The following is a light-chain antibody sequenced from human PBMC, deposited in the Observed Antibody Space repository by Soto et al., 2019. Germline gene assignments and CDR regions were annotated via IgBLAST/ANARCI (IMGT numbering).Light chain of an antibody. CDR1: SSDVGTYDF. J-gene: IGLJ1*01. CDR3: CLYAVTFYV. CDR2: DVS. V-gene: IGLV2-11*01. Sequence: TQPRWVSGSPGQAVAISCTGTSSDVGTYDFVSWYQQHPGKAPRLMIFDVSERPSGVPDRFSGSKSGNTASLTISGLQAEDEADYYCCLYAVTFYVFGTGTKVTVL.